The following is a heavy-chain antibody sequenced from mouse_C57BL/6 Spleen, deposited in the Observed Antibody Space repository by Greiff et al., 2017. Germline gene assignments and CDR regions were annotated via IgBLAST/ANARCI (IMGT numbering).Heavy chain of an antibody. CDR2: INPGSGGT. CDR3: ARGGLRGDMDY. CDR1: GYAFTNYL. V-gene: IGHV1-54*01. D-gene: IGHD2-4*01. Sequence: QVQLQQSGAELVRPGTSVKVSCKASGYAFTNYLIEWVKQRPGQGLAWIGVINPGSGGTNYNEKFKGKATLTADKSSSTAYMQLSSLTSEDSAVYFCARGGLRGDMDYWGQGTSVTVSS. J-gene: IGHJ4*01.